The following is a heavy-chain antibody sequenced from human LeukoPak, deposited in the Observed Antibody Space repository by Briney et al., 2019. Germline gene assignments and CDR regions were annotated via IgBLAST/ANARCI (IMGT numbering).Heavy chain of an antibody. CDR1: GGSISSSTYY. CDR3: ARGGNTARGRYYMDV. CDR2: INHRGST. Sequence: PSETLSLTCTVSGGSISSSTYYWSWIRQPPGKGLEWIGEINHRGSTNYNPSLKSRVTISVDMSKNQFSPKLSSVTAADTAVYYCARGGNTARGRYYMDVWGKGTTVTVSS. D-gene: IGHD5-18*01. V-gene: IGHV4-39*07. J-gene: IGHJ6*03.